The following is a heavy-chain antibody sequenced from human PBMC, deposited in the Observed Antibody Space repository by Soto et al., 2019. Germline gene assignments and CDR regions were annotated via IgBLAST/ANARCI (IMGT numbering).Heavy chain of an antibody. CDR1: GFTFSSYA. V-gene: IGHV3-23*01. CDR3: AKDTLLPMTAIDMAFDY. Sequence: GGSLRLSCAVSGFTFSSYAMSWVRQAPGKGLEWVSTITHSGVRTYYADSVKGRFTISRDNSKNTLYLQMNSLRAEDTAVYYCAKDTLLPMTAIDMAFDYWGQGTLVTVSS. CDR2: ITHSGVRT. D-gene: IGHD2-21*02. J-gene: IGHJ4*02.